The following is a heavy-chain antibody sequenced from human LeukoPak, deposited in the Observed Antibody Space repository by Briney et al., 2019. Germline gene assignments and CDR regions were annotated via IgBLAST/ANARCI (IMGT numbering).Heavy chain of an antibody. CDR3: ARDSDYDILTGYYNWFDP. Sequence: ASVKVSCKASGHTFTSYAMNWVRQAPGQGLEWMGWINTNTGNPTYAQGFTGRFVFSLDTSVSTAYLQISSLKAEDTAVYYCARDSDYDILTGYYNWFDPWGQGTLVTVSS. V-gene: IGHV7-4-1*02. J-gene: IGHJ5*02. CDR2: INTNTGNP. CDR1: GHTFTSYA. D-gene: IGHD3-9*01.